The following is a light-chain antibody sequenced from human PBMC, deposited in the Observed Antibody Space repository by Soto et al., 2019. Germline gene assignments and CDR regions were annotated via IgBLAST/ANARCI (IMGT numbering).Light chain of an antibody. CDR3: GSWDRSLSGVL. Sequence: QAVVTQPPSVSAAPGQRVTISCSGSSSNIGSKYVSWYQKLPGTAPKLLIYDDTKRPSGIPDRFSGSKSGTSATLGITGLQPGDEADYYCGSWDRSLSGVLFGGGTKLTVL. CDR1: SSNIGSKY. V-gene: IGLV1-51*01. CDR2: DDT. J-gene: IGLJ2*01.